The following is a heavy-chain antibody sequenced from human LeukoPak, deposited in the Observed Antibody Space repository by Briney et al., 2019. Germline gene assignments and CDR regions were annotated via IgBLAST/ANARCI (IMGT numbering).Heavy chain of an antibody. D-gene: IGHD3-22*01. J-gene: IGHJ5*02. CDR2: IYPGDSDT. CDR1: GYSFTTYW. CDR3: ARSLRYYDSSGYYDNWFDP. Sequence: GESLKISCKGSGYSFTTYWIGWVRQMPGKGLEWMGIIYPGDSDTRYSPSFQGQVTISADKSISTAYLQWSSLKASDTAMYYCARSLRYYDSSGYYDNWFDPWGQGTLVTVSS. V-gene: IGHV5-51*01.